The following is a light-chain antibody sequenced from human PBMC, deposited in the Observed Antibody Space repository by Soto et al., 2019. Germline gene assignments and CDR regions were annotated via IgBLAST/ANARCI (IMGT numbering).Light chain of an antibody. Sequence: DIQMTQSPSTLSASVGDRVTITCRASQSISSWLAWYQQKPGKAPKLLIYDASSLESGVPSRFSGSGSGTEFTLTISSLQPDDFATYYCHQYNSYWSFGPGTKVDIK. J-gene: IGKJ1*01. CDR1: QSISSW. V-gene: IGKV1-5*01. CDR3: HQYNSYWS. CDR2: DAS.